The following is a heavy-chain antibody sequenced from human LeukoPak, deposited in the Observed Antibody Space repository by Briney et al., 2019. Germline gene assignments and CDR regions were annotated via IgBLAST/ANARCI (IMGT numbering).Heavy chain of an antibody. J-gene: IGHJ4*02. CDR2: IRSEAYGGTT. D-gene: IGHD6-19*01. CDR3: TRASSGWYRFDY. V-gene: IGHV3-49*04. Sequence: PGGSLRLSCTTSGFTFGDYAMSWVRQAPGKGLEWLGFIRSEAYGGTTEYATSVKGRFTISRDDSKSIAYLQMNSLKTEDTAVYYCTRASSGWYRFDYWGQGTLVTVSS. CDR1: GFTFGDYA.